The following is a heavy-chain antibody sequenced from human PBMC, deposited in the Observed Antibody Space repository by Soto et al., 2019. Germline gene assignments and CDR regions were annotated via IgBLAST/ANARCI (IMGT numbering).Heavy chain of an antibody. J-gene: IGHJ4*02. CDR2: IHSDGGTT. CDR3: ARTYGSNSHFDY. V-gene: IGHV3-74*01. Sequence: EVQLVESGGGLVQPGGSLRLSCAASGFTFSSYWMHWVRPAPGKGLVCVSRIHSDGGTTTYADSVKARFTMSRDNAKNTLYLQMNRLRAEDTAVYYCARTYGSNSHFDYWGQGTLVTVSS. D-gene: IGHD4-17*01. CDR1: GFTFSSYW.